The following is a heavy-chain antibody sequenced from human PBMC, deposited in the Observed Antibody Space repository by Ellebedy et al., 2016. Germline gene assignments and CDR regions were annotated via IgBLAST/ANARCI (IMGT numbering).Heavy chain of an antibody. D-gene: IGHD3-10*01. V-gene: IGHV4-34*01. CDR2: INLSGST. CDR1: GGSFSGYY. CDR3: ARGRYYGSGSYRGNWFDP. Sequence: SETLSLTCAVYGGSFSGYYWSWIRQPPGKGLEWIGEINLSGSTNYNPSLKSRVTISLDTSKNQFSLKLSSVTAADTAVYYCARGRYYGSGSYRGNWFDPWGQGTLVTVSS. J-gene: IGHJ5*02.